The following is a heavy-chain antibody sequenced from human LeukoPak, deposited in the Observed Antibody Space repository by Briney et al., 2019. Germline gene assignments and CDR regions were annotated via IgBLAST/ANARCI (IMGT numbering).Heavy chain of an antibody. CDR3: VRAAGTGYYYYYMDV. CDR1: GFTFDDYA. CDR2: ISWNSGSI. Sequence: GGSLRLSCAASGFTFDDYAMHWVRQAPGKGLEWVSGISWNSGSIGYADSVKGRFTISRDNAKNSLYLQMNSLRAEDMALYYCVRAAGTGYYYYYMDVWGKGTTVTVSS. V-gene: IGHV3-9*03. D-gene: IGHD6-13*01. J-gene: IGHJ6*03.